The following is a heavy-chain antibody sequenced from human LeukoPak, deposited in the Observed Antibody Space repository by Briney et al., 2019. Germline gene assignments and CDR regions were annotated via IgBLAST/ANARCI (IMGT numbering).Heavy chain of an antibody. V-gene: IGHV3-13*01. CDR3: ARVGSGSYDY. Sequence: PGGSLRLSCAASGFTFSSYWMHWVRQATGEGLEWVSAIGTAGDTYYPGSVKGRFTISRENAKNSLYLQMNSLRAGDTAVYYCARVGSGSYDYWGQGTLVTVSS. J-gene: IGHJ4*02. D-gene: IGHD1-26*01. CDR2: IGTAGDT. CDR1: GFTFSSYW.